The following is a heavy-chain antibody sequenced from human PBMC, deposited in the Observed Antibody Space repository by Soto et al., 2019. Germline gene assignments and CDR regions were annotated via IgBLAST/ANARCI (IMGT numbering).Heavy chain of an antibody. CDR2: INAGNGNT. D-gene: IGHD6-19*01. Sequence: ASVKVSCKASGYTFTSYAMHWVRQAPGQRLEWMGWINAGNGNTKYSQKFQGRVTITRDTSASTAYMELSSLRSEDTAVYYCARDHSYDSSGWYYPSFDYWGQRTLVTVSS. CDR1: GYTFTSYA. J-gene: IGHJ4*02. CDR3: ARDHSYDSSGWYYPSFDY. V-gene: IGHV1-3*01.